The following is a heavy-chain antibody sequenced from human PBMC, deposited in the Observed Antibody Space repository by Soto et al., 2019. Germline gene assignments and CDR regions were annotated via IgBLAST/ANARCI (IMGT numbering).Heavy chain of an antibody. CDR3: ARLIAAAETYYYYYYMDV. Sequence: EVQLVESGGGLVQPGGSLRLSCAASGFTVSSNYMSWVRQAPGKGLEWVSVIYSGGSTYYADSVKGRFTISRDNSKNTLYLQMNSLRAEATAVYYCARLIAAAETYYYYYYMDVWGKGTTVTVSS. J-gene: IGHJ6*03. D-gene: IGHD6-13*01. CDR1: GFTVSSNY. V-gene: IGHV3-66*04. CDR2: IYSGGST.